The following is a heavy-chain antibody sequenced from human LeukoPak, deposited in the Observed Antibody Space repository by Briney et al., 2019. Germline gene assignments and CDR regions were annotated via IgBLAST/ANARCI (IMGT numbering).Heavy chain of an antibody. V-gene: IGHV1-69*04. J-gene: IGHJ4*02. CDR2: IIPILGIA. CDR3: ARGSSWYGVDY. Sequence: SVEVSCKASGGTFSSYAISWVRQAPGQGLEWMGRIIPILGIANYAQKFQGRVTITADKSTSTAYMELSSLRSEDTAVYYCARGSSWYGVDYWGQGTLVTVSS. CDR1: GGTFSSYA. D-gene: IGHD6-13*01.